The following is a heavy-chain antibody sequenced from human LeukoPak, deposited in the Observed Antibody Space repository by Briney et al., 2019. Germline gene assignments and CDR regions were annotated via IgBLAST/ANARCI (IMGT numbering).Heavy chain of an antibody. CDR2: ISAYNGNT. Sequence: GASVKVSCKASGYTFTSYGISWVRQAPGQGLEWMGWISAYNGNTNYAQKLQGRVTMTTDTSMSTAYMELRSLRSDDTAVYYCARMGYCSSTSCYIDTYWGQGTLVTVSS. J-gene: IGHJ4*02. CDR3: ARMGYCSSTSCYIDTY. CDR1: GYTFTSYG. V-gene: IGHV1-18*01. D-gene: IGHD2-2*02.